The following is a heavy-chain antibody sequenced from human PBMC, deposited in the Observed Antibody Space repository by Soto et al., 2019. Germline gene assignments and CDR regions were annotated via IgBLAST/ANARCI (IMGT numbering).Heavy chain of an antibody. CDR2: INHSGST. CDR1: GGSFSGYY. Sequence: SETLSLTCAVYGGSFSGYYWSWIRQPPGKGLEWIGEINHSGSTNYNPSLKSRVTISVDTSKNQFSLKLSSVTAADTAVYYCARGRIAAAGHYYYYGMDVWGQGTTVTVSS. CDR3: ARGRIAAAGHYYYYGMDV. J-gene: IGHJ6*02. V-gene: IGHV4-34*01. D-gene: IGHD6-13*01.